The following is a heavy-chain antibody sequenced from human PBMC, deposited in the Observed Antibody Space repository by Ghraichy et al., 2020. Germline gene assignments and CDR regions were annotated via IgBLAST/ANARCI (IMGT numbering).Heavy chain of an antibody. J-gene: IGHJ1*01. CDR3: ARVPRIGYCSSTSCYKGGYFQH. CDR2: INHSGST. V-gene: IGHV4-34*01. D-gene: IGHD2-2*02. Sequence: SETLSLTCAVYGGSFSGYYWSWIRQPPGKGLEWIGEINHSGSTNYNPSLKSRVTISVDTSKNQFSLKLSSVTAADTAVYYCARVPRIGYCSSTSCYKGGYFQHWGQGTLVTVSS. CDR1: GGSFSGYY.